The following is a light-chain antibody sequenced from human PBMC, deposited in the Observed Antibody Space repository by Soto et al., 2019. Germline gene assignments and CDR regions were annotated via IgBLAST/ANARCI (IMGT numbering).Light chain of an antibody. CDR3: QHYDGYPQI. CDR1: QGISTF. Sequence: DIQMSQSPSSLSASVGDIVSITCRSSQGISTFLAWFQQKPGKAPKTLIYAASSLHSGVPSRFSGSGSGTDFTLTISSLQPEDFATYYCQHYDGYPQIFGQGTRLEIK. CDR2: AAS. J-gene: IGKJ5*01. V-gene: IGKV1-16*01.